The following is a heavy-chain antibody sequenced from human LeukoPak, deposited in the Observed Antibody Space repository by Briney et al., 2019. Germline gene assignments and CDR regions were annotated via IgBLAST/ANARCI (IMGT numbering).Heavy chain of an antibody. V-gene: IGHV3-23*01. D-gene: IGHD4-11*01. J-gene: IGHJ4*02. CDR3: ARSNYGLDYLDY. Sequence: GGSLRLSCAASGFTFGSYAMSWVRQAPGKGLEWVSAISSSGGSTYYPGSVKGRFTISRDSSMHTLYLQMNSLRAEDTAVYYCARSNYGLDYLDYWGQGTLVTVSA. CDR1: GFTFGSYA. CDR2: ISSSGGST.